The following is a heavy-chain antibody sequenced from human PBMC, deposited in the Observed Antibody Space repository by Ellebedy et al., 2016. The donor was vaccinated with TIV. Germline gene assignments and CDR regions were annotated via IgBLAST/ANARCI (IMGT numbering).Heavy chain of an antibody. CDR1: GASISTHY. CDR3: ARVNGYFDH. D-gene: IGHD2-8*01. Sequence: MPSETLSLTCALSGASISTHYWSWIRQPPGKGLEWIGYISYSGSTIYNPSLKSRITISLDTSKNRFSLKLTSVTAADTAVYYCARVNGYFDHWGQGTLVTVSS. CDR2: ISYSGST. J-gene: IGHJ4*02. V-gene: IGHV4-59*11.